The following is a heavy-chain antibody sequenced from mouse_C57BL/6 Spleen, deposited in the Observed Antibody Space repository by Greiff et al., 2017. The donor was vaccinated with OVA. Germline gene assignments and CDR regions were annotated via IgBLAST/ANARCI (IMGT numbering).Heavy chain of an antibody. CDR1: GFTFSSYA. V-gene: IGHV5-9-1*02. CDR3: TRGGPYYYGRSPHWDLDV. Sequence: EVQRVESGEGLVKPGGSLKLSCAASGFTFSSYAMSWVRQTPEKRLEWVAYISSGGDYIYYADTVKGRFTISRDNARNTLYLQMSSLKSEDTAMYYWTRGGPYYYGRSPHWDLDVWGTGTTVTVSS. CDR2: ISSGGDYI. J-gene: IGHJ1*03. D-gene: IGHD1-1*01.